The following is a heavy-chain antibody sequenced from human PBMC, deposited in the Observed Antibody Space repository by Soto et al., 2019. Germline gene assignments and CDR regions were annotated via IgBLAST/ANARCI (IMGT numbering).Heavy chain of an antibody. CDR2: IYPGDHET. CDR3: ARSPRSSPYFYY. D-gene: IGHD6-13*01. CDR1: GYTFSNFW. V-gene: IGHV5-51*01. Sequence: PGESLKISCQSSGYTFSNFWIGWVRQLPGKGLEWMGIIYPGDHETRYSPSFHGKVTISADRSINTAYLQWNSLEASDTAFYFCARSPRSSPYFYYWGQGALVTVS. J-gene: IGHJ4*02.